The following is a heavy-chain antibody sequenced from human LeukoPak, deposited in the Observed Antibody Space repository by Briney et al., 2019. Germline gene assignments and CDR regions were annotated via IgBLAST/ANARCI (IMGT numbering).Heavy chain of an antibody. CDR3: ARGPGYYDSSGYYEI. V-gene: IGHV4-34*01. D-gene: IGHD3-22*01. CDR1: GGSFSGYY. J-gene: IGHJ4*02. Sequence: NPSETLSLTCAVYGGSFSGYYWSSIRQPPGKGLEWIWEINHSGSTNYNPSLKSRVTISVDTSKNQFSLKLSSVTAADTAVYYCARGPGYYDSSGYYEIWGQGTLVTVSS. CDR2: INHSGST.